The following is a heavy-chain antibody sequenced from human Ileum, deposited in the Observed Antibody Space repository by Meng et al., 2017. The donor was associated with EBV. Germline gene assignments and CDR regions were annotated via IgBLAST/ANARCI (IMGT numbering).Heavy chain of an antibody. Sequence: VPELWRPSRTLSAPFAVSAGVVSTSSWWTWDRPPQGKGLEWIGKIYQMWSTNYNPSLKSRVTISVDKSKNQFSLKLSSVTAADTAVYYCARDFGPHQLWYWGQGTLVTVSS. V-gene: IGHV4-4*02. CDR2: IYQMWST. CDR3: ARDFGPHQLWY. D-gene: IGHD3-16*01. CDR1: AGVVSTSSW. J-gene: IGHJ4*02.